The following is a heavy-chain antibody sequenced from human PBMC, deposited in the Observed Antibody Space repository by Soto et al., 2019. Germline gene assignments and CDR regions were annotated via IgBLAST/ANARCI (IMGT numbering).Heavy chain of an antibody. CDR3: ARVYCSGGSCYFYYYYGMDV. V-gene: IGHV3-21*01. J-gene: IGHJ6*02. CDR1: GFTFSSYS. D-gene: IGHD2-15*01. CDR2: ISSSSSYI. Sequence: PGGSLRLSCEASGFTFSSYSMNWVRQAPGKGLEWVSSISSSSSYIYYADSVKGRFTISRDNAKNSLYLQMNSLRAEDTAVYYCARVYCSGGSCYFYYYYGMDVWGQGTTVTVSS.